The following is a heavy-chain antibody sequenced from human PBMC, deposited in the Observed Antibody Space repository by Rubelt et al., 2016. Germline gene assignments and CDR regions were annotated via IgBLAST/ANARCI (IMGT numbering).Heavy chain of an antibody. CDR3: ARDRIRIAARQGWYFDL. D-gene: IGHD6-6*01. V-gene: IGHV1-18*01. CDR2: ISAYNGNT. J-gene: IGHJ2*01. CDR1: GYTFTSYG. Sequence: QVQLVQSGAEVKKPGASVKVSCKASGYTFTSYGISWVRQAPGQGLEWMGWISAYNGNTNYAHKRQGEGTRTTDTSTSTAYRELRSLRSDDTAGYYCARDRIRIAARQGWYFDLWGRGTLVTVSS.